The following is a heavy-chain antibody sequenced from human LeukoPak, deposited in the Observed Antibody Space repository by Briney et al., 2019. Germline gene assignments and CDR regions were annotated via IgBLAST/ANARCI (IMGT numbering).Heavy chain of an antibody. D-gene: IGHD3-3*01. CDR2: IIPIFGTA. Sequence: SVKVSCKASGGTFSSYAISWVRQAPGQGLEWMGGIIPIFGTANYAQKFQGRVTITADKSTSTAYMELSSLRSEDTAVYYRASNPQRGTPLRFLEWLMDYWGQGTLVTVSS. V-gene: IGHV1-69*06. CDR1: GGTFSSYA. CDR3: ASNPQRGTPLRFLEWLMDY. J-gene: IGHJ4*02.